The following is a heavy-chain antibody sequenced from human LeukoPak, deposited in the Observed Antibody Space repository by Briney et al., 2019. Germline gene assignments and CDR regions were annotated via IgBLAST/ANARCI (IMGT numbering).Heavy chain of an antibody. J-gene: IGHJ4*02. CDR2: INTNSGGT. D-gene: IGHD3-22*01. CDR1: GYTFTGYY. CDR3: ARIGYYYDSSGYYYDPDFDY. V-gene: IGHV1-2*02. Sequence: ALVKVSCKASGYTFTGYYMHWVRQAPGQGLEWMGWINTNSGGTNYAQKFQGRVTMTRDTSISTAYMELSRLGSDDTAVYYCARIGYYYDSSGYYYDPDFDYWGQGTLVSVSS.